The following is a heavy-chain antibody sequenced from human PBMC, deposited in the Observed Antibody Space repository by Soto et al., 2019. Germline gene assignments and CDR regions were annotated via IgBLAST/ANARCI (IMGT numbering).Heavy chain of an antibody. D-gene: IGHD3-3*01. CDR3: ARRGDFWSGYYYYYYGMDV. CDR1: GGSISSGGYY. Sequence: SETLSLTCTVSGGSISSGGYYWSWIRQHPGKGLEWIGYIYYSGSTYYNPSLKSRVTISVDTSKNQFSLKLSSVTAADTAVYYCARRGDFWSGYYYYYYGMDVWGQGTTVTVSS. J-gene: IGHJ6*02. CDR2: IYYSGST. V-gene: IGHV4-31*03.